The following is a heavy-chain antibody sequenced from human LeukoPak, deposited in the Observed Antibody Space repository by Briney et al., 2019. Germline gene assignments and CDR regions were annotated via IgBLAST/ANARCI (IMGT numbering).Heavy chain of an antibody. CDR3: AKRYCSSTSCLDFDY. J-gene: IGHJ4*02. CDR1: GFTFSSYG. D-gene: IGHD2-2*01. CDR2: ISGSGGST. Sequence: PGGSLRFSCAASGFTFSSYGMSWVRQAPGKGLEWVSAISGSGGSTYYADSVKGRFTISRDNSKNTLYLQMNSLRAEDTAVYYCAKRYCSSTSCLDFDYWGQGTLVTVSS. V-gene: IGHV3-23*01.